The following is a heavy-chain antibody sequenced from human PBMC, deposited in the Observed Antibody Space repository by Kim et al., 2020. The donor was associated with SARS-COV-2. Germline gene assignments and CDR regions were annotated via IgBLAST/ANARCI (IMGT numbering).Heavy chain of an antibody. CDR2: ISYDGSNK. Sequence: GGSLRLSCAASGFTFSSYAMHWVRQAPGKGLEWVAVISYDGSNKYYADSVKGRFTISRDNSKNTLYLQMNSLRAEDTAVYYCARGSRRSMIVVVIGYWG. V-gene: IGHV3-30*04. CDR1: GFTFSSYA. CDR3: ARGSRRSMIVVVIGY. J-gene: IGHJ4*01. D-gene: IGHD3-22*01.